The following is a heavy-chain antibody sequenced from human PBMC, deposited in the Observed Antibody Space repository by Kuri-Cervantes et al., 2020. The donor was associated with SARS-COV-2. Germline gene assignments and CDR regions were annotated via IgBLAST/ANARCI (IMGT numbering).Heavy chain of an antibody. CDR2: ISGSGGST. CDR3: ARAYYDILTGYYSLDY. Sequence: GESLKISCAASGFTFSSYAMSWVRQAPGKGLEWVSAISGSGGSTYYADSVKGRFTISRDNSKNTLYLQMNSLRAEDTAVYYCARAYYDILTGYYSLDYWGQGTLVTVSS. CDR1: GFTFSSYA. D-gene: IGHD3-9*01. J-gene: IGHJ4*02. V-gene: IGHV3-23*01.